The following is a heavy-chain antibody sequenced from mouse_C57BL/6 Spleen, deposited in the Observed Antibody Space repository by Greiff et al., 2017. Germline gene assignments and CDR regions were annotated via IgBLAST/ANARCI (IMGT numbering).Heavy chain of an antibody. CDR2: IYPRSGNT. CDR1: GYTFTSYG. V-gene: IGHV1-81*01. D-gene: IGHD2-5*01. Sequence: QVQLQQSGAELARPGASVKLSCKASGYTFTSYGISWVKQRTGQGLEWIGEIYPRSGNTYYNEKFKGKATLTADKSSSTAYMELRSLTSEDSAVYFCATYSNYLRFAYWGQGTLVTVSA. J-gene: IGHJ3*01. CDR3: ATYSNYLRFAY.